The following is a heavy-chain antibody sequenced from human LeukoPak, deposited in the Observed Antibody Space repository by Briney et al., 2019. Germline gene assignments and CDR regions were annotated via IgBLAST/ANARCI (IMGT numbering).Heavy chain of an antibody. CDR3: ARAAWDPNYYYYMDV. D-gene: IGHD1-26*01. CDR2: ISSRSSYI. J-gene: IGHJ6*03. V-gene: IGHV3-21*01. CDR1: GFTFSIYS. Sequence: GGSLRLSCAASGFTFSIYSMNGVRQAPGKGLEGVSSISSRSSYIYYADSVKGRFTISRDNAKKSLYLQMNSLRAEDTAVYFCARAAWDPNYYYYMDVWGKGTTVTISS.